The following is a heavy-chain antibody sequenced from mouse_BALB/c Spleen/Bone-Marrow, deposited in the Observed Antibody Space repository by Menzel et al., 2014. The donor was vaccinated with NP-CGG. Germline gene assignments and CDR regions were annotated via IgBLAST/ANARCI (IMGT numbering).Heavy chain of an antibody. CDR2: ISYSGST. V-gene: IGHV3-2*02. CDR3: ARDYFDY. J-gene: IGHJ2*01. CDR1: GYSITSDYA. Sequence: EVKLMESGPGLVKPSQSLSLTCTVTGYSITSDYAWNWIRQFPGNKLEWMGYISYSGSTSYNPSLKSRISITRDTSKNQFFLQLNSVTTEDTATYYCARDYFDYWGQGTTLTVSS.